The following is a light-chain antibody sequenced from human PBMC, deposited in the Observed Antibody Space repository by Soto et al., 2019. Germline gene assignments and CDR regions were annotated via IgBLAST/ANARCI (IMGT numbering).Light chain of an antibody. J-gene: IGKJ5*01. CDR1: QSVSSN. V-gene: IGKV3-15*01. CDR3: QQYNNWPPR. CDR2: GAS. Sequence: EIVMTQSPDTLSVSPGERATLSCRASQSVSSNLAWYQQKPGQAPRLLIYGASARATGIPARFSGSGSGTEFTLTISSLQSEDFAVYYCQQYNNWPPRFGQGTRLEIK.